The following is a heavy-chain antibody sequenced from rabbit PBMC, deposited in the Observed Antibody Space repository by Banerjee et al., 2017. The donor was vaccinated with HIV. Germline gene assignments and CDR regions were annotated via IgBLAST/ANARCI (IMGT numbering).Heavy chain of an antibody. CDR1: VFSFSSSYY. J-gene: IGHJ4*01. Sequence: QSLEESGGGLVQPEGSLTLTCTAPVFSFSSSYYMCWVRQAPGKGLEWIACIYGASNAAYYASWAKGRFTISKTSSTTVTLQMTSLTAADTATYFCVRAGVYAGSSSYTGFDFNLWGQGTLVTVS. V-gene: IGHV1S40*01. CDR3: VRAGVYAGSSSYTGFDFNL. CDR2: IYGASNAA. D-gene: IGHD8-1*01.